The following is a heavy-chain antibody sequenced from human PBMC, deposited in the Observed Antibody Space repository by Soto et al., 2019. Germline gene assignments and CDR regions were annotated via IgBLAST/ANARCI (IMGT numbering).Heavy chain of an antibody. V-gene: IGHV3-23*01. CDR3: AKDVHYDILTGIEYFHH. Sequence: EVQLLGSGGGLVQPGGSLRLSCAASGFTFSGYAMSWVRQAPGKGLEWVSGISGSAASTNYADSVNGRFTISRDNSKRTLYLQINSLRAEDTAVYYCAKDVHYDILTGIEYFHHWAQGTLVTVSS. J-gene: IGHJ1*01. CDR1: GFTFSGYA. CDR2: ISGSAAST. D-gene: IGHD3-9*01.